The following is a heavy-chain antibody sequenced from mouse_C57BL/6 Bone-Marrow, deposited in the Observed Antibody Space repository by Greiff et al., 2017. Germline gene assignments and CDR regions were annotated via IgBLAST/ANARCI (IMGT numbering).Heavy chain of an antibody. CDR3: ARLGDYGDYYAMDY. CDR1: GYTFTSYW. D-gene: IGHD2-4*01. Sequence: VQLQQPGAELVRPGSSVKLSCKASGYTFTSYWMHWVKQRPIQGLEWIGNIDPSDSETHYNQKFKDKATLTVDKSSSTAYMQLSSLTSEDSAVYYCARLGDYGDYYAMDYWGQGTSVTVSS. J-gene: IGHJ4*01. V-gene: IGHV1-52*01. CDR2: IDPSDSET.